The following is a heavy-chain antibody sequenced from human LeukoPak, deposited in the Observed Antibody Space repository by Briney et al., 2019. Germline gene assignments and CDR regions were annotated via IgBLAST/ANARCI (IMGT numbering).Heavy chain of an antibody. Sequence: SETLSLTCTVSGGSISSYYWSWIRQPPGKGLEWIGYIYYSGSTNENPSLKSRVTISVDTYKNQFSLKLSSVTAADTAVYYCASSYYDFWSGYPNYYYMDVWGKGTTVTVSS. CDR2: IYYSGST. J-gene: IGHJ6*03. V-gene: IGHV4-59*08. CDR3: ASSYYDFWSGYPNYYYMDV. CDR1: GGSISSYY. D-gene: IGHD3-3*01.